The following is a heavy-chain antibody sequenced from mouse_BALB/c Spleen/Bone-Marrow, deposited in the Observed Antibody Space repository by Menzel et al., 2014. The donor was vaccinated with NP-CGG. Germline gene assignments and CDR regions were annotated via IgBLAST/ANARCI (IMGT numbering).Heavy chain of an antibody. J-gene: IGHJ4*01. V-gene: IGHV1-12*01. CDR1: GYTFTSYN. D-gene: IGHD1-3*01. Sequence: QVQLQQSGSELVKPGASVKMSCKASGYTFTSYNMHWVKQTPGQGLEWIGTIYPGNGDISYNQKFKGKATLTADKSSSTAYMQLSSLTSEDSAVYYCSGGPYISYATDYWGQGTSVIVSS. CDR2: IYPGNGDI. CDR3: SGGPYISYATDY.